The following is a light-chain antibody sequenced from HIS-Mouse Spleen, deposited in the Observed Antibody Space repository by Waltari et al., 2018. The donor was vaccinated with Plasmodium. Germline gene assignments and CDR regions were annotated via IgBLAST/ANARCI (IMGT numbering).Light chain of an antibody. Sequence: SYELTQPPSVSVSPGQTARITCSGDALPKQYAYWYQQRPGQAPVLVRYKDSERASGFPERFSGASSGTTVTLTISGVQAEDEADYYCQSADSSGTYRVFGGGTKLTVL. J-gene: IGLJ2*01. V-gene: IGLV3-25*03. CDR1: ALPKQY. CDR3: QSADSSGTYRV. CDR2: KDS.